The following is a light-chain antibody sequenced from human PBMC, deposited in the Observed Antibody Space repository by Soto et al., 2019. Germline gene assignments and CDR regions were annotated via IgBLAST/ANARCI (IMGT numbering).Light chain of an antibody. CDR3: QQYGGSPRT. CDR2: GAS. J-gene: IGKJ1*01. Sequence: RASQSVSSSYLAWYQQKPGQAPRLLIYGASSRATGIPDRFSGSGSGTDFTLTISRLEPEDFAVYYCQQYGGSPRTFGQGTKVDI. V-gene: IGKV3-20*01. CDR1: QSVSSSY.